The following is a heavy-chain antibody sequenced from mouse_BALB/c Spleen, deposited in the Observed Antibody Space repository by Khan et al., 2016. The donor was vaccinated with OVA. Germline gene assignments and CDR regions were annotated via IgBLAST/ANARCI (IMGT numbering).Heavy chain of an antibody. V-gene: IGHV5-6*01. J-gene: IGHJ3*01. CDR3: VGHLTGSFAY. D-gene: IGHD4-1*01. CDR1: GFIFSSYS. Sequence: EVELVESGGDLVKPGGSLKLSCAASGFIFSSYSMSWVRQTPDKRLEWVATISSGGDYTYYPDSVKGRFTISRDDAKNTLYLQMSSLKSEDTAMYYCVGHLTGSFAYWGQGTLVTVSA. CDR2: ISSGGDYT.